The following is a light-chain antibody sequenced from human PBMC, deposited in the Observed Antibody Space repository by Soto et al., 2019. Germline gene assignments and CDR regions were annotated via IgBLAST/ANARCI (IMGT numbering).Light chain of an antibody. CDR2: GAS. V-gene: IGKV3-20*01. Sequence: EIVWTQSPGTLSLSPGERVTLSCRASQSVTRSFLAWYQQKPGQAPRLLIYGASSRATGIPDRFSGSGSGTDFTLPISRLEPEDFAVYYCHQYGSSPQAFGPGTKVDIK. CDR1: QSVTRSF. J-gene: IGKJ3*01. CDR3: HQYGSSPQA.